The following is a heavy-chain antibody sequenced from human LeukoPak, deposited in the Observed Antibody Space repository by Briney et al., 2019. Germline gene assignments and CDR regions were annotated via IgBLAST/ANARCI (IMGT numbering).Heavy chain of an antibody. D-gene: IGHD3-3*01. J-gene: IGHJ5*02. CDR3: ARFRRDYDFWSGPRLSLFDP. V-gene: IGHV4-61*05. Sequence: PSETLSLTCTVSGGSISSSSYYWGWIRQPPGKGLEWIGYIYTSGSTNYNPSLKSRVTISVDTSKNQFSLKLSSVTAADTAVYYCARFRRDYDFWSGPRLSLFDPWGQGTLVTVSS. CDR2: IYTSGST. CDR1: GGSISSSSYY.